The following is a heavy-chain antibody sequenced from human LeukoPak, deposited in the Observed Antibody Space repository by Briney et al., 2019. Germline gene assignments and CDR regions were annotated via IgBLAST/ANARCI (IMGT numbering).Heavy chain of an antibody. V-gene: IGHV4-39*01. J-gene: IGHJ1*01. CDR3: ARALRVVPAAKGYFQH. Sequence: GSLRLSCAASGFTFSNYAMSWIRQPPGKGPEWIGSIYYSGSTYYNPSLKSRVTISVDTSKNQFSLKLSSVTAADTAVYYCARALRVVPAAKGYFQHWGQGTLVTVSS. CDR1: GFTFSNYA. CDR2: IYYSGST. D-gene: IGHD2-2*01.